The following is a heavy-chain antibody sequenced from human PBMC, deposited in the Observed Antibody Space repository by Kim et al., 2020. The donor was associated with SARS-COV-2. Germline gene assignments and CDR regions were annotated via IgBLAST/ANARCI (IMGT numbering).Heavy chain of an antibody. V-gene: IGHV3-30-3*01. J-gene: IGHJ6*02. CDR1: GFTFSSCA. D-gene: IGHD3-10*01. CDR3: ARDSCPRLRGVTYSYYGIDV. Sequence: GGSLRLSCAASGFTFSSCAMHWVRQAPGKGLEWVAVISYDGSNKNYADSVKGRFTISRDNSKNTLYLQMNSLRAEDTAVYYCARDSCPRLRGVTYSYYGIDVWGQGTTVTVSS. CDR2: ISYDGSNK.